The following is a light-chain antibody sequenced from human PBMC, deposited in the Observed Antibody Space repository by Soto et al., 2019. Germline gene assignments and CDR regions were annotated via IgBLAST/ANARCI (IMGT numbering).Light chain of an antibody. CDR2: DVS. CDR1: SADVGAYNS. Sequence: HCALTQPASVSGSPGQSITISWTGTSADVGAYNSVSWYQHHPGKAPKLIIYDVSSRSSGVSSRFSGSKSDNTASLTISGLQADDEADYYCKSYTSRRTYVFGTGTKLTVL. V-gene: IGLV2-14*03. CDR3: KSYTSRRTYV. J-gene: IGLJ1*01.